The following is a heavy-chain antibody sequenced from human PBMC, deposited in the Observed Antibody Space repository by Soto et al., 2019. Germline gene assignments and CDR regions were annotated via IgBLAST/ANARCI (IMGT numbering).Heavy chain of an antibody. D-gene: IGHD5-18*01. V-gene: IGHV1-69*06. J-gene: IGHJ3*02. CDR1: GGTFSSYA. CDR2: IIPIFGTA. Sequence: QVQLVQSGAEVKKPGSSVKVSCKASGGTFSSYAISWVRQAPGQGLEWMGGIIPIFGTANYAQKFQGRVTITADKSTSTAYMELSSLRSEDTAVYYCASDWWPAMATEHAFDIWGQGTMVTVSS. CDR3: ASDWWPAMATEHAFDI.